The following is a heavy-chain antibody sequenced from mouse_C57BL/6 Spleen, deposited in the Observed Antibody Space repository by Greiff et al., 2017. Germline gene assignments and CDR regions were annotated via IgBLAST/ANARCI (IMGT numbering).Heavy chain of an antibody. D-gene: IGHD1-1*01. CDR2: IYPSDSET. V-gene: IGHV1-61*01. J-gene: IGHJ1*03. Sequence: VQLQQPGAELVRPGSSVKLSCKASGYTFTSYWMDWVKQRPGQGLEWIGNIYPSDSETHYNQKFKDKATLTVDKSSSTAYMQLSSLTSEDSAVYYCARSREGWYFDVWGTGTTVTVSS. CDR3: ARSREGWYFDV. CDR1: GYTFTSYW.